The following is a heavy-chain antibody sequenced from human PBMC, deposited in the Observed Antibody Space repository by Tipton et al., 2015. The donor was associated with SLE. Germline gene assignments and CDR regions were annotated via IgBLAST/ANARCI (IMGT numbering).Heavy chain of an antibody. CDR2: MYYSGST. J-gene: IGHJ4*02. D-gene: IGHD4-17*01. CDR3: ARMTLYGEFVFDY. V-gene: IGHV4-59*08. Sequence: TLSLTCTVSGGSISNYWWTWIRQPPGKGLECIGYMYYSGSTNYNPSLKGRVTLSVDTSRNQFSLKLTSVTAADTALYYCARMTLYGEFVFDYWGPGTQVTVSS. CDR1: GGSISNYW.